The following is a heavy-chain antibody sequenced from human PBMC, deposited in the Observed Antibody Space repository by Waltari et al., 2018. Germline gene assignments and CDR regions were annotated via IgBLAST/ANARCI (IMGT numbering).Heavy chain of an antibody. CDR2: IIPIFGKA. CDR1: GGTFSSYA. Sequence: QVQLVQSGAEVKKPGSSVKVSCKASGGTFSSYAISWVRQAPGQGLEWMGGIIPIFGKANDEKKLQGRVTITADETTSTAYMELSSLRSEDTAVYYCARRERTMIDYYGMDVWGQGTTVTVSS. V-gene: IGHV1-69*01. J-gene: IGHJ6*02. CDR3: ARRERTMIDYYGMDV. D-gene: IGHD3-22*01.